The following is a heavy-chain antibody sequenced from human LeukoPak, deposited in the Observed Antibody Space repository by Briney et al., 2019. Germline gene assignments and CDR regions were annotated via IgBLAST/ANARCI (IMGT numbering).Heavy chain of an antibody. CDR2: INWNGGST. CDR1: GFTFDDYG. J-gene: IGHJ6*03. Sequence: GGSLRLSCAASGFTFDDYGMSWVRQAPGKGLEWVSGINWNGGSTGYADSVKGRFTISRDNAKNSLYLQMNSLRAEDTALYYWARDLGSSWYGHYYYYMDVCGKGTTVTVSS. D-gene: IGHD6-13*01. V-gene: IGHV3-20*04. CDR3: ARDLGSSWYGHYYYYMDV.